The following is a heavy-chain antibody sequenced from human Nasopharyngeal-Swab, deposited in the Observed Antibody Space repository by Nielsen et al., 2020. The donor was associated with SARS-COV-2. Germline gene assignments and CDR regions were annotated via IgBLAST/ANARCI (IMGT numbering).Heavy chain of an antibody. CDR3: ASIGGLDY. J-gene: IGHJ4*02. CDR2: ISYDGSNK. D-gene: IGHD3-16*02. V-gene: IGHV3-30-3*01. Sequence: WIRQPPGKGLEWVAVISYDGSNKYYADSVKGRFTISRDNAKNTLYLQMNSLRAEDTAVYYCASIGGLDYWGQGTRVTVSS.